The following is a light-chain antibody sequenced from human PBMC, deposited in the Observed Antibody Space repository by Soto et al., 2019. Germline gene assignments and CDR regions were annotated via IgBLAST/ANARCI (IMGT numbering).Light chain of an antibody. CDR3: QTWLASGIRV. Sequence: QLVLTQSPSASASLGASVKLTCTLTSGHSSYIVVWHQQQPEKGPRYLMKINSDGSHIKGDGIPDRFSGSSSGAERYLTTSRLQSEDEADYYCQTWLASGIRVFGGGTKVTVL. V-gene: IGLV4-69*01. J-gene: IGLJ3*02. CDR2: INSDGSH. CDR1: SGHSSYI.